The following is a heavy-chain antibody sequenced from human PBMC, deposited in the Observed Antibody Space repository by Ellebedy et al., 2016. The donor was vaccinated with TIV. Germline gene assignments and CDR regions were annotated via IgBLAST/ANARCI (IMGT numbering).Heavy chain of an antibody. CDR2: FSDST. V-gene: IGHV3-23*01. D-gene: IGHD1-14*01. Sequence: PGGSLRLSCATSEFTLSDHFMDWVRQAPGKGLEWVSHFSDSTYYADSVQGRFTISRDNSKNTLYLQMNSLRVEDTAIYYCARGRSGTYIHHAFDFWGQGTLVTVSS. CDR1: EFTLSDHF. CDR3: ARGRSGTYIHHAFDF. J-gene: IGHJ4*02.